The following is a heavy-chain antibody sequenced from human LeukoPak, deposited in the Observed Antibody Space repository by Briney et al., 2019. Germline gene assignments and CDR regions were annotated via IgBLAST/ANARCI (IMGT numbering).Heavy chain of an antibody. Sequence: SETLSLTCTVSGGSISSGGYYWSWIRQHPGKGLEWIGYIYYSGSTYYNPSLKSRVTISVDTSKNQFSLKLSSVTAAATAVYYCARRAGCSSTSCFPMDVWGQGTTVTVSS. CDR1: GGSISSGGYY. D-gene: IGHD2-2*01. J-gene: IGHJ6*02. CDR3: ARRAGCSSTSCFPMDV. CDR2: IYYSGST. V-gene: IGHV4-31*03.